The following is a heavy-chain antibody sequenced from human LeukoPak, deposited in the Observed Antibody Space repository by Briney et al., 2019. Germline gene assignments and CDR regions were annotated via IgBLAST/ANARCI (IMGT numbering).Heavy chain of an antibody. CDR1: GFTFSSYS. CDR3: ARDVVAGSWYYDYYGMDV. J-gene: IGHJ6*02. V-gene: IGHV3-21*01. CDR2: ISSSSSYI. D-gene: IGHD6-13*01. Sequence: GGSLRLSCAASGFTFSSYSMNWVRQAPGKGLEWVSSISSSSSYIYYADSVKGRFTISRDNAKNSLYLQMNSLRAEDTAAYYCARDVVAGSWYYDYYGMDVWGQGTTVTVSS.